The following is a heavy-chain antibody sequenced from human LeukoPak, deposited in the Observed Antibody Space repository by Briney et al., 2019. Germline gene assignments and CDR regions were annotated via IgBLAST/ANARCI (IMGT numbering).Heavy chain of an antibody. J-gene: IGHJ5*02. Sequence: PGGSLRLSCAASGFTFSSYSMNWVRQAPGKGLEWVSSISSSSSYIYYADSVKGRFTISRDNAKNSLYLQMNSLRAEDTAVYYCARSRIAAAGTSWFDPWGQGTLVTVSS. CDR1: GFTFSSYS. V-gene: IGHV3-21*01. CDR3: ARSRIAAAGTSWFDP. D-gene: IGHD6-13*01. CDR2: ISSSSSYI.